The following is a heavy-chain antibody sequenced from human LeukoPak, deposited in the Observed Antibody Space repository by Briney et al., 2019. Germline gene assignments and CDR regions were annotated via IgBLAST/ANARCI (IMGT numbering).Heavy chain of an antibody. Sequence: PGGSLRLSCAVSGFPFSNSWMYCVRPAPGKGREGVANIKSDESGISYVDSVKGRFIISRDNARNSLYLQMNSLRVEDTAVYFCAGGNSMDVWGKGTAVTVSS. CDR2: IKSDESGI. CDR3: AGGNSMDV. J-gene: IGHJ6*04. D-gene: IGHD1/OR15-1a*01. V-gene: IGHV3-7*03. CDR1: GFPFSNSW.